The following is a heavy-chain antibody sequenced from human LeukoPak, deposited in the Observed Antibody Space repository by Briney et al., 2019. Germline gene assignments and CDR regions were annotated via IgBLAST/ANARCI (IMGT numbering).Heavy chain of an antibody. CDR2: ISPNSGGT. CDR1: GYTFTGYY. V-gene: IGHV1-2*02. Sequence: ASVKVSCKASGYTFTGYYMHWVRQAPGQGLEWMGWISPNSGGTNYAQKFQGRVTMTRDTSISTAYMELSRLRSDDTAVYYCARSTRGYYYYGMDVWGQGTTVTVSS. J-gene: IGHJ6*02. CDR3: ARSTRGYYYYGMDV. D-gene: IGHD3-10*01.